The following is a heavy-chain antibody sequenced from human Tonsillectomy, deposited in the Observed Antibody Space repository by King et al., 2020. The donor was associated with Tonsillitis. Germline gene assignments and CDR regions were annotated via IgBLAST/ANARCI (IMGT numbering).Heavy chain of an antibody. J-gene: IGHJ4*02. V-gene: IGHV3-30*01. CDR2: ISYDGSNK. CDR3: AGEQWLVPSPFDY. D-gene: IGHD6-19*01. Sequence: VQLVESGGGVVQPGRSLRLSCAASGFTFSSYAMHWVRQAPGKGREWVAVISYDGSNKYSADSVKGRFTISRDNSKNTLYLQMNSLRTEDTAVYFCAGEQWLVPSPFDYWGQGTLVTVSS. CDR1: GFTFSSYA.